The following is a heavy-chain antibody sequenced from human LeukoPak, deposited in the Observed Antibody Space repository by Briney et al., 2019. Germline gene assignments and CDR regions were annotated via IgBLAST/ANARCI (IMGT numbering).Heavy chain of an antibody. J-gene: IGHJ4*02. V-gene: IGHV4-59*12. D-gene: IGHD6-13*01. Sequence: SETLSLTCTVSGGSISGYYWSWIRQPPGKGLEWIGYIYYTGSTNYNPSLKSRVIMSADMSKDQFSLNLRSVTAADTAVYYCAKYFAATGESHLDHWGQGSLVTVSS. CDR3: AKYFAATGESHLDH. CDR2: IYYTGST. CDR1: GGSISGYY.